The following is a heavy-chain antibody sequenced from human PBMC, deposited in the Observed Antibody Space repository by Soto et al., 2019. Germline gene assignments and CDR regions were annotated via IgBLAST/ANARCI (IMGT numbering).Heavy chain of an antibody. CDR1: GFTVSSNY. V-gene: IGHV3-53*01. Sequence: GGSLRLSCAASGFTVSSNYMSWVRQAPGKGLEWVSVIYSGGSTYYADSVKGRFTISRDNSRNTLYLQMNSLRAEDTAVYYCARGLLRYFDWLFYGMDVWGQGTTVTVSS. D-gene: IGHD3-9*01. CDR3: ARGLLRYFDWLFYGMDV. CDR2: IYSGGST. J-gene: IGHJ6*02.